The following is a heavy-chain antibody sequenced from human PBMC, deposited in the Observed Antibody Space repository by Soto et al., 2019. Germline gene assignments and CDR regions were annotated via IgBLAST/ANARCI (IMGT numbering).Heavy chain of an antibody. D-gene: IGHD6-13*01. J-gene: IGHJ6*02. CDR3: TRQGGAAAGPAPYYYYGMDV. CDR1: GFTFSGSA. V-gene: IGHV3-73*01. CDR2: IRSKANSYAT. Sequence: GGSLRLSCAASGFTFSGSAMHWVRQASGKGLEWVGRIRSKANSYATAYAASVKGRFTISRDDSKNTAYLQMNSLKTEDTAVYYCTRQGGAAAGPAPYYYYGMDVWGQGTTVTVSS.